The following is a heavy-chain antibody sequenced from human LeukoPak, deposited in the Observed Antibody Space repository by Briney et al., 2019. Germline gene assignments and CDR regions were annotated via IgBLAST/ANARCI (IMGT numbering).Heavy chain of an antibody. J-gene: IGHJ5*02. CDR3: AKGGTFRGPNYFDP. CDR2: IYPGDSDT. CDR1: GYSFSNYW. D-gene: IGHD1-7*01. Sequence: SGESLKISCKASGYSFSNYWVGWVRQVPGKGLEWVGLIYPGDSDTSYSPSLQGHVSISVDKSINTAHLQWSSLKASDTGMYYCAKGGTFRGPNYFDPWGQGTLVIVSS. V-gene: IGHV5-51*01.